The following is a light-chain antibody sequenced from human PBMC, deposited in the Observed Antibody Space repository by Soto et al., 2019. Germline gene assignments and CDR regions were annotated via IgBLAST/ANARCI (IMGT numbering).Light chain of an antibody. CDR3: QHRYNWLIT. CDR2: DTS. Sequence: EIVLTESPATLSLSPGERATLSCRASQSVSSYLAWYQQKPGQAPRLPIYDTSNRATGIPARFSGSGSGTDFTLTISSLEPEDFAVYYCQHRYNWLITFGQGTRLEV. J-gene: IGKJ5*01. CDR1: QSVSSY. V-gene: IGKV3-11*01.